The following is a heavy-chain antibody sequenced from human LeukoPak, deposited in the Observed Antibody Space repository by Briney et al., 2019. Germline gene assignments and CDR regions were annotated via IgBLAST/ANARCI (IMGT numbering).Heavy chain of an antibody. D-gene: IGHD6-6*01. CDR1: GFTFTSSA. CDR2: IVVGSGNT. CDR3: ARDRKRRSSSSLDY. Sequence: SVKVSCKASGFTFTSSAVQWVRQARGQRLEWIGWIVVGSGNTNYAQKFQERVTITRDMSTSTAYMELSSLRAEDTAVYYCARDRKRRSSSSLDYWGQGTLVTVSS. J-gene: IGHJ4*02. V-gene: IGHV1-58*01.